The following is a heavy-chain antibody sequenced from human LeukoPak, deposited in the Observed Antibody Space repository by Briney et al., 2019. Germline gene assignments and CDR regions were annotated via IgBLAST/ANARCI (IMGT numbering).Heavy chain of an antibody. V-gene: IGHV3-21*01. J-gene: IGHJ5*02. CDR3: ARGDSSGYLNWFDP. Sequence: GGSLRLSCAASGFTFSSYSMNWVRQAPGKGLEWVSSISSSSSYIYYADSVKGRFTISRDNAKNSLYLQMNSLRAEDTAVYYCARGDSSGYLNWFDPWGQGTLVTVSS. CDR1: GFTFSSYS. D-gene: IGHD3-22*01. CDR2: ISSSSSYI.